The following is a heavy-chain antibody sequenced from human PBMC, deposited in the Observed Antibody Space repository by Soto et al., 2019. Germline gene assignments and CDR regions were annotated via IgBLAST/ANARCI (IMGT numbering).Heavy chain of an antibody. CDR1: GGTFSTSA. Sequence: QVQLEQSGPEVKKPGSSVKVSCKASGGTFSTSAISWVRQAPGQGLEWMGGIMPIFRTPDYAQKFQGRVTVTADESTSTAYMELSGLRSDDTAVYYCARDKDRPKLGGNYYYILDVWGQGTTITVSS. J-gene: IGHJ6*02. D-gene: IGHD3-3*02. CDR3: ARDKDRPKLGGNYYYILDV. CDR2: IMPIFRTP. V-gene: IGHV1-69*12.